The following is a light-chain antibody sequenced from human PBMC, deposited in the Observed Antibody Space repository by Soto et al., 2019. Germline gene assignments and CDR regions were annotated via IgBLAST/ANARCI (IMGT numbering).Light chain of an antibody. CDR2: DVS. Sequence: QSALTQPASVSGSPGQSITISCPGTSSDVGGYNYVSWYQQHPGKAPNLMIYDVSNRPSGVSNRFSGSKSGNTASLTISGLQAEDEADYSCSSYTSSSTSNVFGTGTKVTVL. J-gene: IGLJ1*01. CDR3: SSYTSSSTSNV. V-gene: IGLV2-14*01. CDR1: SSDVGGYNY.